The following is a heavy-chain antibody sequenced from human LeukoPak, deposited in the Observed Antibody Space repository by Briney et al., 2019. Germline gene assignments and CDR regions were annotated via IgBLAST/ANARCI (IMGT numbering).Heavy chain of an antibody. CDR2: IIWDSGIR. CDR3: VTQVLGLNFDL. Sequence: GGSLRLSCTTSGFTFGDYTMHWVRQPPGKGLEWVSLIIWDSGIRSYADSVKGRFTVSRDNINDSQYLEMNSLRLEDTAFYYCVTQVLGLNFDLWGQGTLVTVSS. CDR1: GFTFGDYT. J-gene: IGHJ4*02. V-gene: IGHV3-43*01. D-gene: IGHD7-27*01.